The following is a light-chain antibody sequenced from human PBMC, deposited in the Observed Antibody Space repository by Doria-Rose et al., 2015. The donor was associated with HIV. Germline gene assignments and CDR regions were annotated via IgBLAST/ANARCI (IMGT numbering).Light chain of an antibody. CDR1: SGPVTGAYY. V-gene: IGLV8-61*01. Sequence: QTVVTQEPSSSVSLGGTVTLTCGLTSGPVTGAYYPSWHQQTPGQAPRTLIYNTYSLSSGVSDRFSGSILGNKAALTISGAQADDESDYYSVLYMGSGIWMFGGGTKLTVL. J-gene: IGLJ3*02. CDR2: NTY. CDR3: VLYMGSGIWM.